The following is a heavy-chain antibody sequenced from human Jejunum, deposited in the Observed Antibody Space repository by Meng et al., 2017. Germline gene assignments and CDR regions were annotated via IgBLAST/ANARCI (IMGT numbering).Heavy chain of an antibody. V-gene: IGHV4-61*01. J-gene: IGHJ4*02. D-gene: IGHD2-2*01. CDR1: GGSVSSTNCY. CDR2: RYYSGST. Sequence: QVLLPESGPGLVRPSETLSLTCTVSGGSVSSTNCYWSWIRQPPGKGLEWIGYRYYSGSTNYNPSLKSRVTISVDTSKSQFSLKLFSVTAADTAVYYCAREYCISTTCYFDSWGQGTLVTVSS. CDR3: AREYCISTTCYFDS.